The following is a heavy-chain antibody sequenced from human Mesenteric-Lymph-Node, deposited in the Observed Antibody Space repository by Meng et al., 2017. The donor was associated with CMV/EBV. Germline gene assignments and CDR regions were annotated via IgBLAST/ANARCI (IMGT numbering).Heavy chain of an antibody. CDR3: ASDCSSTSCYPAKYYFDY. Sequence: GGSLRLSCVVSGFTFSSCAMSWVRQAPGKGLEWVANIKEDGSEKYYVDSVKGRFTISRDNAKNSLYLQMNSLRAEDTAVYYCASDCSSTSCYPAKYYFDYWGQGTLVTVSS. CDR2: IKEDGSEK. D-gene: IGHD2-2*01. V-gene: IGHV3-7*01. J-gene: IGHJ4*02. CDR1: GFTFSSCA.